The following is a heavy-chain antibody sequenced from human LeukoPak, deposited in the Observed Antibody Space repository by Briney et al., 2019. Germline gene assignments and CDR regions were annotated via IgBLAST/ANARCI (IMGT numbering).Heavy chain of an antibody. Sequence: GRSLRLSCAASGFTFSSYGMHWVRQAPGKGLEWVAVISYDGSNKYYADSVKGRFTISRDNSKNTLYLQMNSLRAEDTAAYYCVKDHGPPDYRGQGTLVTVSS. CDR2: ISYDGSNK. D-gene: IGHD4-17*01. CDR1: GFTFSSYG. V-gene: IGHV3-30*18. CDR3: VKDHGPPDY. J-gene: IGHJ4*02.